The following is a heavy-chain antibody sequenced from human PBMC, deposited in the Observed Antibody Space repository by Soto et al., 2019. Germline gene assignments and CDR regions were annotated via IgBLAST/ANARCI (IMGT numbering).Heavy chain of an antibody. V-gene: IGHV4-4*07. CDR1: GASISGFY. J-gene: IGHJ5*02. D-gene: IGHD1-1*01. CDR3: ARDGTKTLRDWFDP. CDR2: IYATGTT. Sequence: SETLSLTCTVSGASISGFYWSWIRKSAGKGLEWIGRIYATGTTDYNPSLKSRVMMSVDTSKKQFSLKLRSVTAADTAVYYCARDGTKTLRDWFDPWGQGISVTVSS.